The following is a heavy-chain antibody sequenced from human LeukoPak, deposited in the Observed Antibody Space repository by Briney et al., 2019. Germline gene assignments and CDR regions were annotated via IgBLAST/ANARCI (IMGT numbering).Heavy chain of an antibody. CDR1: GYTFTGYY. Sequence: ASVTVSCTASGYTFTGYYMHWVRQAPGQGLEWMGWINPNSGGTNYAQKFQGRVTMTRDTSISTAYMELSRLRSDDTAVYYCARDWCGGGSCYRKETCYYYYGMDVWGQGTTVTVSS. CDR3: ARDWCGGGSCYRKETCYYYYGMDV. D-gene: IGHD2-15*01. V-gene: IGHV1-2*02. J-gene: IGHJ6*02. CDR2: INPNSGGT.